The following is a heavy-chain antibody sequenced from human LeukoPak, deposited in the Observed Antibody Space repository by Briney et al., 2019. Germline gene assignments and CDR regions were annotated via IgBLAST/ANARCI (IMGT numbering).Heavy chain of an antibody. D-gene: IGHD3-22*01. J-gene: IGHJ4*02. CDR1: GFTFSSYS. CDR2: ISSSSSTI. CDR3: VRSRPYDSSGYVLY. V-gene: IGHV3-48*04. Sequence: PGGSLRLSCAASGFTFSSYSMNWVRQAPGKGLEWVSYISSSSSTIYYADSVKGRFTISRDSAKNSLYLQMNSLRAEDTAVYYCVRSRPYDSSGYVLYWGQGTLVTVSS.